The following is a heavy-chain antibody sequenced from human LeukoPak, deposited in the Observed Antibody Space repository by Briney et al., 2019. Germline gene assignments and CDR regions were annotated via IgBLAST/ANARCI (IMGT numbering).Heavy chain of an antibody. CDR1: GYTFSAYY. CDR3: ARVEGQTATLDD. J-gene: IGHJ4*02. V-gene: IGHV1-2*02. Sequence: ASVKVSCEASGYTFSAYYIHWVRQAPGQGLEWMGYIHPDSGGTKYAQKSQGRVTMTRDMSINTAYMELSRLTSDDTAVYYCARVEGQTATLDDWGQGTLVTVSS. D-gene: IGHD5-18*01. CDR2: IHPDSGGT.